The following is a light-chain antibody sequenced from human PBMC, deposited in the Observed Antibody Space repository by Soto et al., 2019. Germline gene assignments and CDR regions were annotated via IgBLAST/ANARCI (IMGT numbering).Light chain of an antibody. CDR2: AAS. J-gene: IGKJ1*01. CDR3: QKYNSAAWT. CDR1: QNIDNY. Sequence: RWTPSPRTLAASVGDIVLSACRASQNIDNYLNWYQQKPGEAPKVLIYAASSLQSGVPSRFSGSGSGTEFNLTISSLQPEDVATYYCQKYNSAAWTFGQGTKVDI. V-gene: IGKV1-39*01.